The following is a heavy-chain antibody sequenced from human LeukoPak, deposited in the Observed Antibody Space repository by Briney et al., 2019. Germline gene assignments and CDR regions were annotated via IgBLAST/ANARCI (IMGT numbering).Heavy chain of an antibody. Sequence: GGSLRLSCAAYGFTFSDYYMSWIRQAPGKGLEWISYISSSGSTIYYADSVKGRLTISRDNAKNSLYLQMNSLRAEDTAVYYCARTFPAYCGGDCYSDYWGQGTLVTVSS. J-gene: IGHJ4*02. D-gene: IGHD2-21*02. CDR1: GFTFSDYY. V-gene: IGHV3-11*01. CDR2: ISSSGSTI. CDR3: ARTFPAYCGGDCYSDY.